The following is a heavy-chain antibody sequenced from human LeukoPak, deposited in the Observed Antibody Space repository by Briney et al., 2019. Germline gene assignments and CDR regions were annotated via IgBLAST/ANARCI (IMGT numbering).Heavy chain of an antibody. V-gene: IGHV1-3*01. CDR3: ARGADYGDYYFDY. J-gene: IGHJ4*02. CDR1: GYTFTSYA. Sequence: ASAKVSCKASGYTFTSYAMHWVRQAPGQRLEWMGWINAGNGNTKYSQKFQGRVTITRDTSASTAYMELSSLRSEDTAAYYCARGADYGDYYFDYWGQGTLVTVSS. D-gene: IGHD4-17*01. CDR2: INAGNGNT.